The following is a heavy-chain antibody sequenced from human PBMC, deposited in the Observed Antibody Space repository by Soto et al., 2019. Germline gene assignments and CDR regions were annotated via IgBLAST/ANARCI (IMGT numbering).Heavy chain of an antibody. Sequence: SETLSLTCTVSGGSISSGGSYWSWIRQHQGKGLEWIGYIYYSGSTYYNPSLQSRVTISVDTSKNQFSLKLSSVTAADTAVYYCARDHPRLGLYYYGMDVWGQGTTVTVSS. CDR3: ARDHPRLGLYYYGMDV. D-gene: IGHD1-26*01. CDR2: IYYSGST. J-gene: IGHJ6*02. V-gene: IGHV4-31*03. CDR1: GGSISSGGSY.